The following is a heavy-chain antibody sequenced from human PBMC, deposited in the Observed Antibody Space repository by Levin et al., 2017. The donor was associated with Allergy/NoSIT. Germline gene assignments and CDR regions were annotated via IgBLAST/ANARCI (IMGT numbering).Heavy chain of an antibody. D-gene: IGHD1-1*01. Sequence: KVSCAASGFTFSGSAIHWVRQASGKGLEWVGRIRSKTNSYATAYAASVKGRFTISRDDSKNTAYLQMNSLKTEDTAVYYCTAYTTLDSFDYWGQGTLVTVSS. J-gene: IGHJ4*02. CDR1: GFTFSGSA. V-gene: IGHV3-73*01. CDR3: TAYTTLDSFDY. CDR2: IRSKTNSYAT.